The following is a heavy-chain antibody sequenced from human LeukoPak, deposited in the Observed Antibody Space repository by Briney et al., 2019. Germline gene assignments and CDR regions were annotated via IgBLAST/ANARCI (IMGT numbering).Heavy chain of an antibody. CDR1: GFTFSSHW. CDR2: IESDGSST. V-gene: IGHV3-74*01. CDR3: ASASSHRTAAGGDY. J-gene: IGHJ4*02. Sequence: GGSLRLSCAASGFTFSSHWMHWVRQAPGKGLVWVSRIESDGSSTSYADSVRGRFTISRDNAKNTLYLQMSSLRVEDTAVYYCASASSHRTAAGGDYWGQGTLVTVST. D-gene: IGHD6-13*01.